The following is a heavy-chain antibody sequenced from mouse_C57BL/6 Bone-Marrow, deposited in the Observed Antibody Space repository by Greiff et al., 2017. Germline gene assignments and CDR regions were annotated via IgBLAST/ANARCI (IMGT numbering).Heavy chain of an antibody. Sequence: VQLQQSGAELVRPGASVKLSCTASGFNIKDDYMHWVKQRPEQGLEWIGWIDSENGDTENASKVQGQATITADTYSNTADLKLSSLTSADTAVYYCTTWRLMGFAYWGQGTLVTVSA. J-gene: IGHJ3*01. CDR2: IDSENGDT. V-gene: IGHV14-4*01. CDR1: GFNIKDDY. D-gene: IGHD1-2*01. CDR3: TTWRLMGFAY.